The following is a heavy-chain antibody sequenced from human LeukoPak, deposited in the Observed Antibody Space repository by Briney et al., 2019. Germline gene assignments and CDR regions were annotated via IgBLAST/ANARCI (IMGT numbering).Heavy chain of an antibody. D-gene: IGHD3-16*02. V-gene: IGHV3-7*01. CDR2: INQDGSEK. J-gene: IGHJ6*03. CDR1: EFIFSNYW. CDR3: VRVIEGTSTGAPGYHFYYYYMDV. Sequence: QTGGSLRLSCAASEFIFSNYWMSWVRQAPGKGLEWVANINQDGSEKYYVDSVKGRFTIPRDNAKNSLYLQMNSLRAEDTAVYYCVRVIEGTSTGAPGYHFYYYYMDVWGKGTTVTVSS.